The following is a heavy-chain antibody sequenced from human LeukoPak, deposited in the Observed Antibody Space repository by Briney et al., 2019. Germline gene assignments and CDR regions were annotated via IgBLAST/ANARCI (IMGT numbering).Heavy chain of an antibody. Sequence: GGSLRLSCAASGFSVSSNYMTWVRQAPGKGLQWVSVIYSVSDTFYADSVKGRFTISRDNSKNPVSLQMNSLRADDTAVYYCARWGYDSSGSYWDNWGQGTLVTVSS. J-gene: IGHJ4*02. CDR3: ARWGYDSSGSYWDN. V-gene: IGHV3-53*01. D-gene: IGHD3-22*01. CDR2: IYSVSDT. CDR1: GFSVSSNY.